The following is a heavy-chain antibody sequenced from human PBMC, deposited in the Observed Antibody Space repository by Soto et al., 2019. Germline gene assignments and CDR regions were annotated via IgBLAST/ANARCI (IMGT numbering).Heavy chain of an antibody. V-gene: IGHV1-46*01. CDR3: ARGYFDS. CDR2: INPSGGTT. Sequence: ASVKVSCKASGYTFTTYDIHWVRQAPGQGLEWMGIINPSGGTTSYVHKFQGRVTMTRDTSTSTVYMELSSLRSEDTAVYYCARGYFDSWGQGTLVNVSS. J-gene: IGHJ4*02. CDR1: GYTFTTYD.